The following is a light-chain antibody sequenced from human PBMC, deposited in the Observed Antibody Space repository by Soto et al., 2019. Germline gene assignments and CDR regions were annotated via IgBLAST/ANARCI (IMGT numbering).Light chain of an antibody. CDR3: CSYADSSTFIL. CDR1: SSDVGSYNL. V-gene: IGLV2-23*02. Sequence: QSALTQPASVSGSPGQSITISCTGTSSDVGSYNLVSWYQQYPDKAPKVIIYEDSKRPSGVPNRFSGSKSGNTASLTISGLQAEDEADYYCCSYADSSTFILFGGGTKVTV. J-gene: IGLJ2*01. CDR2: EDS.